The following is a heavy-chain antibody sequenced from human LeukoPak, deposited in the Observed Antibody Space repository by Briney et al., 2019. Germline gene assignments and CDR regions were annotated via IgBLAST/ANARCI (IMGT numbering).Heavy chain of an antibody. V-gene: IGHV4-34*01. D-gene: IGHD3-10*01. CDR1: GGSFSGYY. J-gene: IGHJ4*02. CDR2: INHSGST. Sequence: PSETLSLTCAVYGGSFSGYYWSWIRQPPGKGLEWIGEINHSGSTNYNPSLKSRVTISVDTSKHQFSLKLSSVTAADTAVYYCARGGDMVRGVIPLDYWGQGTLVIVSS. CDR3: ARGGDMVRGVIPLDY.